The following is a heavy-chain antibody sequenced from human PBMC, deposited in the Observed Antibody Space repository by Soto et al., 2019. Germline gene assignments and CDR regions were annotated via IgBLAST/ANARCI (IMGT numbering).Heavy chain of an antibody. V-gene: IGHV3-23*01. J-gene: IGHJ6*02. CDR1: GFTFRKYV. CDR3: ANYQGFLEWIPQGGLDV. CDR2: LSSTGGST. D-gene: IGHD3-3*01. Sequence: EVQLLESGGGLAQPGGSLRLSCEVSGFTFRKYVMTWVRQAPGKGLEWVSSLSSTGGSTYYADSVKGRFTVSRDNSKNTLFLQMNSLRAEDTAINYCANYQGFLEWIPQGGLDVWGPGTTVAVSS.